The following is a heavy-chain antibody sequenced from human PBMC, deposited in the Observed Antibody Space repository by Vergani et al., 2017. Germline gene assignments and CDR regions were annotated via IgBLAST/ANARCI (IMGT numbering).Heavy chain of an antibody. D-gene: IGHD3-16*02. CDR3: ARVRHRDEASTSYRLEGMDI. CDR2: IYSTGST. V-gene: IGHV4-59*13. J-gene: IGHJ6*02. CDR1: GGSFNTYY. Sequence: QVQLEESGPGLVKPSETLSLTCTVSGGSFNTYYWSWIRQSPGKGLEWIGYIYSTGSTNYNPSLNSRVTMSVDTSKNQFSLKLRSVTDADTAVYFCARVRHRDEASTSYRLEGMDIWGQGTTVTISS.